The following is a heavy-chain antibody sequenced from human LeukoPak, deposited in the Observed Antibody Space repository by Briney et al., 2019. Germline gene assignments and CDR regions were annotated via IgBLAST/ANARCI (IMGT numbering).Heavy chain of an antibody. V-gene: IGHV3-23*01. CDR1: GFTFSSYA. Sequence: GGSLRLSCAASGFTFSSYAMSWVRQAPGKGLEWVSAISGSGGSTYYADSVKGRFTISRDNSKNTLYLQMNSLRAEDTAVYYCAKALAPLYGDYLAAFDIWGQGTMVTASS. J-gene: IGHJ3*02. CDR2: ISGSGGST. CDR3: AKALAPLYGDYLAAFDI. D-gene: IGHD4-17*01.